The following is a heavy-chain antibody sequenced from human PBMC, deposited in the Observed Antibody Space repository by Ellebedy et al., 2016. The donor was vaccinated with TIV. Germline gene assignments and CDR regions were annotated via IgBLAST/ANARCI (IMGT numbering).Heavy chain of an antibody. D-gene: IGHD3-9*01. CDR2: IKEDGSQT. CDR1: GFTFSTYW. J-gene: IGHJ4*02. V-gene: IGHV3-7*03. Sequence: PGGSLRLSCATSGFTFSTYWMAWVRQAPGKGLEWVANIKEDGSQTYYVGSVKGRFTISRNNAKNSLYLQMNNLRADDTSVYYCATDRGYFAFDYWGQGSLITVSS. CDR3: ATDRGYFAFDY.